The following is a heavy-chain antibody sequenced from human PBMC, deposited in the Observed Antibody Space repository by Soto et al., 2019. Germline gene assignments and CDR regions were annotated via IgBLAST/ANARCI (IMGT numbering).Heavy chain of an antibody. J-gene: IGHJ4*02. Sequence: GGSLRLSCAASGFTFSSYAMSWVRQAPGKGLEWVSAISGSGGSTYYADSVKGRFTISRDNSKNTLYLQMNSLRAEDTAVYYCAKEDITMVRGVTYGVDYWGQGTLVTVSS. CDR1: GFTFSSYA. V-gene: IGHV3-23*01. CDR2: ISGSGGST. D-gene: IGHD3-10*01. CDR3: AKEDITMVRGVTYGVDY.